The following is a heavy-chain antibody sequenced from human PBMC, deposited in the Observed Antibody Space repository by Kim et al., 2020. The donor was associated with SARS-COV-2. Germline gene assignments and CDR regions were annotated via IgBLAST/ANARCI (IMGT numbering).Heavy chain of an antibody. CDR1: GYSFTSYW. D-gene: IGHD6-19*01. J-gene: IGHJ4*02. Sequence: GESLQISCKGSGYSFTSYWISWVRQMPGKGLEWMGRIDPSDSYTNYSPSFQGHVTISADKSIRTAYLQWSSLKASDTAMYYCARTCHGYSSGWYFAFDYWGQGTLVTVSS. V-gene: IGHV5-10-1*01. CDR2: IDPSDSYT. CDR3: ARTCHGYSSGWYFAFDY.